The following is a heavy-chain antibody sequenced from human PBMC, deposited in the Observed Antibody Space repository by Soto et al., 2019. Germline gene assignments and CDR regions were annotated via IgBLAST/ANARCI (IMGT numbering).Heavy chain of an antibody. Sequence: ASVKVSCKASGYTFTSHGISWERQAPGQGLEWMGRISAYNGNTNYVENFQGRVTMTTDTSTSAAYMELRSLTSDDTAVYYCARDQADCSDGSCYSAEYFQHWGQGTLVTVSS. V-gene: IGHV1-18*01. CDR3: ARDQADCSDGSCYSAEYFQH. CDR1: GYTFTSHG. D-gene: IGHD2-15*01. CDR2: ISAYNGNT. J-gene: IGHJ1*01.